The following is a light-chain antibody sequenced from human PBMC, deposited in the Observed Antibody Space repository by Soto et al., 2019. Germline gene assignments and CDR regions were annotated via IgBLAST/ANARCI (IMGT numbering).Light chain of an antibody. Sequence: EIVLTQSPATLSLSPGERATLSCRASQSVSSYLAWYQHKPGQAPRLLIYDASNRATGIPARFSGSGSGTDVTLTISSLEPEDFAVYYCQQRSNWPRTFGQGTKLEIK. CDR2: DAS. J-gene: IGKJ2*02. V-gene: IGKV3-11*01. CDR1: QSVSSY. CDR3: QQRSNWPRT.